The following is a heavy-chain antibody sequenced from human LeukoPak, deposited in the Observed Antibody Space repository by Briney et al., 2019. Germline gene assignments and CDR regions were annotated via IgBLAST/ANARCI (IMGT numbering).Heavy chain of an antibody. D-gene: IGHD5-12*01. CDR3: ARYHSGYDDY. V-gene: IGHV4-39*07. J-gene: IGHJ4*02. CDR1: GGSISSYY. CDR2: IYYSGST. Sequence: SETLSLTCTVSGGSISSYYWGWIRQPPGKGLEWIGSIYYSGSTYYNPSLKSRVTISVDTSKNQFSLKLSSVTAADTAVYYCARYHSGYDDYWGQGTLVTVSS.